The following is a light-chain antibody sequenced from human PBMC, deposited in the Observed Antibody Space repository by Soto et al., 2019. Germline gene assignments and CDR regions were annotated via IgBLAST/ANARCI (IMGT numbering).Light chain of an antibody. Sequence: EIAFKQSPATLSLSPGERATLSCRASQSLSSNFLAWYQQKPGQAPRLLIYDTSTRATGIPARFSGSGSGTEFTLTIGSLQSDDFAVYYCQQYNNWPRTFGQGTKVDI. CDR1: QSLSSN. CDR3: QQYNNWPRT. J-gene: IGKJ2*01. CDR2: DTS. V-gene: IGKV3-15*01.